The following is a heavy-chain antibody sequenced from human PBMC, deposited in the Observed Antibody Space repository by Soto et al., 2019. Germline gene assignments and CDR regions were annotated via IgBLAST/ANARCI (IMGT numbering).Heavy chain of an antibody. CDR1: GFTFSSYE. D-gene: IGHD3-16*01. Sequence: GGSLRLSCAASGFTFSSYEMNWVRQAPGKGLEWVSYISSSGGTIYYADSVKGRFTISRDNAKNSLYLQMNSLRAEDTAVYYCARDGGDGPRVHYYYYYGMDVWGQGTTVTVSS. J-gene: IGHJ6*02. CDR3: ARDGGDGPRVHYYYYYGMDV. CDR2: ISSSGGTI. V-gene: IGHV3-48*03.